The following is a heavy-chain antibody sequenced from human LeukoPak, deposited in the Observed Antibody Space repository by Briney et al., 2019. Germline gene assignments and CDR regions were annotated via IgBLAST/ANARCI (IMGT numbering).Heavy chain of an antibody. D-gene: IGHD3-3*01. Sequence: SGGSLRLSCTASKFTFSNYGMQWVRQAPGKGLEWVAVVSSDGGTKYYADSVKGRFTISRDNSKNTLYLQMNSLRAEDTAVYYCTGEAPYYDFWSGYAETFDYWGQGTLVTVSS. CDR3: TGEAPYYDFWSGYAETFDY. CDR1: KFTFSNYG. CDR2: VSSDGGTK. V-gene: IGHV3-30*03. J-gene: IGHJ4*02.